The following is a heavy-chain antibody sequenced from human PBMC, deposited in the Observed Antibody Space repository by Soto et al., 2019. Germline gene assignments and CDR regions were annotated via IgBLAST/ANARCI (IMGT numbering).Heavy chain of an antibody. D-gene: IGHD1-1*01. CDR1: GFTFNSYA. J-gene: IGHJ6*04. V-gene: IGHV3-23*01. Sequence: EVQLLESGGGLVQPGGSLRLSCAASGFTFNSYAMSWVRQAPGKGLEWVSAISVSGGVSGGSTYYADSVKGRFTISRDNSKSTLFLQMNSLSAEDTAVYYCAKVLERGSVTPDVWGKGTTVTVAS. CDR3: AKVLERGSVTPDV. CDR2: ISVSGGVSGGST.